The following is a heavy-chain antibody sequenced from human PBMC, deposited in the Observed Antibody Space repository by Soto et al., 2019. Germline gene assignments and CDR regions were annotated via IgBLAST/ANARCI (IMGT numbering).Heavy chain of an antibody. J-gene: IGHJ3*02. CDR1: GFTFTRSV. D-gene: IGHD6-6*01. CDR2: IVVGSGNT. V-gene: IGHV1-58*01. CDR3: AAEPEYRTSSWADSFHI. Sequence: QKHLVQSGPEVKTPGTSVKVSCKASGFTFTRSVVQWVRQARGQRLEWIGWIVVGSGNTNYAQKFQERVTITRDMSTGTAYMERSGLRSEDTAVYFCAAEPEYRTSSWADSFHIWGQGTMVTVSS.